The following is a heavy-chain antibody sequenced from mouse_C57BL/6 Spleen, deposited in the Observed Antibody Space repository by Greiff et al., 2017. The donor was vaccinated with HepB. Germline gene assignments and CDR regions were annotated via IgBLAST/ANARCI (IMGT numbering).Heavy chain of an antibody. Sequence: VQLQQSGAELVMPGASVKLSCKASGYTFTSYWMHWVKQRPGQGLEWIGEIDPSDSYTNYNQKFKGKSTLTVDKSSSTAYMQLSSLTSEDSAVYYCARHDGYWAYWGQGTLVTVSA. D-gene: IGHD2-3*01. J-gene: IGHJ3*01. CDR1: GYTFTSYW. CDR2: IDPSDSYT. CDR3: ARHDGYWAY. V-gene: IGHV1-69*01.